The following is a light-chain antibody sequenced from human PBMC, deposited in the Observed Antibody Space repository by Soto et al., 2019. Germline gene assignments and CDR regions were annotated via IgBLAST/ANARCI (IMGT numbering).Light chain of an antibody. J-gene: IGKJ4*01. Sequence: DIQLTQSPSFLSASVGDRVTITCRASQDISSHLAWYQQKPWKAPKLLIYAASTLQSGVPSGFGGSGSGTEFTRTITSLQPEDFATYYCQQVKTYPLTFGGGTKVEIK. CDR3: QQVKTYPLT. CDR1: QDISSH. CDR2: AAS. V-gene: IGKV1-9*01.